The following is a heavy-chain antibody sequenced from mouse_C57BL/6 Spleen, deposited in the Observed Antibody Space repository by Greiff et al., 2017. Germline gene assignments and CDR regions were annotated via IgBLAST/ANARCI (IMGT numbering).Heavy chain of an antibody. D-gene: IGHD2-4*01. Sequence: QVQLQQPGAELVRPGTSVKLSCKASGYTFTSYWMHWVKQRPGQGLEWIGVIDPSDSYTNYHQKFKGKATLTVDTSSSTAYMQLSSLTSEDSAVYYCARGGYDYDGGYYYAMDYWGQGTSVTVSS. V-gene: IGHV1-59*01. J-gene: IGHJ4*01. CDR2: IDPSDSYT. CDR3: ARGGYDYDGGYYYAMDY. CDR1: GYTFTSYW.